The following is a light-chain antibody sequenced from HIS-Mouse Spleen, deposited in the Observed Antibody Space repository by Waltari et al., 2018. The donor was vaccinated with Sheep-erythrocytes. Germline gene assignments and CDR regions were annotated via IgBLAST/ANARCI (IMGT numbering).Light chain of an antibody. CDR2: DAS. CDR3: QQRSNWYT. V-gene: IGKV3-11*01. Sequence: EIVLTQSPATLSLSPGERATLPCMASQSVSSYLAWYQQKPGQAPRLLIYDASNRATGIPARFSGSGSGKDFTLTISSLEPEDFAVYYCQQRSNWYTFGQGTKLEIK. CDR1: QSVSSY. J-gene: IGKJ2*01.